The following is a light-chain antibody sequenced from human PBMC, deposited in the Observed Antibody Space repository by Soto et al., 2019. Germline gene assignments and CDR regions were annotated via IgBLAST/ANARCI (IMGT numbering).Light chain of an antibody. CDR1: HSLANSF. CDR2: DTS. V-gene: IGKV3-20*01. CDR3: QQYGTSEII. J-gene: IGKJ5*01. Sequence: IVLTQSHGTLTLSPGESATLSWRVSHSLANSFIAWYQQKPGQAPRLLIYDTSSRASGIPDRFSGSGSGTDFTLTISRLETEDFAVFYCQQYGTSEIIFGQGTRLEIK.